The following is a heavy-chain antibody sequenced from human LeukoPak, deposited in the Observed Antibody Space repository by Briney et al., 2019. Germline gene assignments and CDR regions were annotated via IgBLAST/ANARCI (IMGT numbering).Heavy chain of an antibody. CDR3: VKDGLRCREGSDP. CDR1: GFTFSSYS. J-gene: IGHJ5*02. V-gene: IGHV3-23*01. CDR2: ISDSGGHT. D-gene: IGHD3-10*01. Sequence: GGSLRLSCAASGFTFSSYSMSWVRQAPGQGLEWVSVISDSGGHTYYADSVKGRFTISRDNSENTLFPQMSSLRVEDTAIYYCVKDGLRCREGSDPWGQGTLVTVSS.